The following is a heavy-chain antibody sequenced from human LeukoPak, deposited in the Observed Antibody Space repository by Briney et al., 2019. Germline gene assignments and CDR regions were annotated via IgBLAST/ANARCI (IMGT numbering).Heavy chain of an antibody. CDR3: AKDTMVRGVMSDFDY. Sequence: GGSLRLSCAASGFTFNSYGMSWVRQAPGKGLEWVSAISGSGGRTYYADSVKGRFTISRDNSKNTLYLQMNSLRAEDTAVYYCAKDTMVRGVMSDFDYWGQGTLVTVSS. D-gene: IGHD3-10*01. V-gene: IGHV3-23*01. J-gene: IGHJ4*02. CDR2: ISGSGGRT. CDR1: GFTFNSYG.